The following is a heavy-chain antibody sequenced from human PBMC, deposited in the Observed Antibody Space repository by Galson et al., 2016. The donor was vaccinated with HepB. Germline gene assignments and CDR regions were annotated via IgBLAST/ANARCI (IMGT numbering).Heavy chain of an antibody. V-gene: IGHV3-30*18. J-gene: IGHJ6*03. CDR3: AKDGHPSPIGGSGTFFSYYYYYYMDV. CDR2: ISYDGNYK. CDR1: GFTFSRCG. Sequence: SLRLSCAASGFTFSRCGMHWVRQAPGKGLEWVAVISYDGNYKYYADSVKGRFTISRDNSKHTLYLQMNSLRAEDTAVYYCAKDGHPSPIGGSGTFFSYYYYYYMDVWGKGTTVTVSS. D-gene: IGHD3-10*01.